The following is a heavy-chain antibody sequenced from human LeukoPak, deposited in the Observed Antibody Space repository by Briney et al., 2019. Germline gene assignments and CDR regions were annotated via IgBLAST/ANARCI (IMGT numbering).Heavy chain of an antibody. CDR3: ARGLVPAAREVYYYYGMDV. CDR1: GGTFSSYT. Sequence: ASVTVSCKASGGTFSSYTICWVRQAPGQGLEWMGRIIPILGIANYAQKFQGRLTITADKSTSTAYMELSSLRSEDTAVYYGARGLVPAAREVYYYYGMDVWGQGTTVTVSS. CDR2: IIPILGIA. D-gene: IGHD2-2*01. V-gene: IGHV1-69*02. J-gene: IGHJ6*02.